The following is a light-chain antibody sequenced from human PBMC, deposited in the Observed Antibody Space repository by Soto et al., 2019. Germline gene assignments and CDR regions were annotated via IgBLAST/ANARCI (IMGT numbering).Light chain of an antibody. V-gene: IGKV3-20*01. CDR1: QSVRNTY. J-gene: IGKJ4*01. Sequence: ENVLAQSPGTLSLSPGERATLSCRASQSVRNTYLAWYQQKPGQASRLLIYGVSSRATGIPDRFSGSGSGTDFTLTISRLEPEDFAVYYCQQYSSSPVTLGGGTKVDIK. CDR2: GVS. CDR3: QQYSSSPVT.